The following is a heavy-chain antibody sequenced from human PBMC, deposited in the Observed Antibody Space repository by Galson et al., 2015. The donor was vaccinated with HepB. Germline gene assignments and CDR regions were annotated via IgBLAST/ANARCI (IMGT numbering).Heavy chain of an antibody. CDR2: ISWNSGSI. CDR1: GFTFDDYA. Sequence: SLRLSCAASGFTFDDYAMHWVRQAPGKGLEWVSGISWNSGSIGYADSVKGRFTISRDNAKNSLYLQMNSLRAEDAALYYCAKGGGDHSTPFDYWGQGTLVTVSS. CDR3: AKGGGDHSTPFDY. V-gene: IGHV3-9*01. J-gene: IGHJ4*02. D-gene: IGHD4-17*01.